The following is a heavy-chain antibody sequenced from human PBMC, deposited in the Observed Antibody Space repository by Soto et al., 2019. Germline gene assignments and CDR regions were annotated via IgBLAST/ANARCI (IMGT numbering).Heavy chain of an antibody. J-gene: IGHJ4*02. Sequence: GGSLEISCKASGYSFTSYWIGWVRQLPGKGRECMGIIYPGDTDTRYSPSFQGQVTISADKSISTAYLQWSSLKASDSAMYYCARRDSSRWFTWGQGTLVTVSS. V-gene: IGHV5-51*01. CDR1: GYSFTSYW. D-gene: IGHD6-13*01. CDR2: IYPGDTDT. CDR3: ARRDSSRWFT.